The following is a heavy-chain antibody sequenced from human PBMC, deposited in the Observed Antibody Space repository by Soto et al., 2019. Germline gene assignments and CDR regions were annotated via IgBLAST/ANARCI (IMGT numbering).Heavy chain of an antibody. V-gene: IGHV1-18*01. CDR2: IIVYNGNA. CDR1: GYTFTKYG. CDR3: ARDLVMGLPGRRSYFAY. J-gene: IGHJ4*02. D-gene: IGHD3-16*01. Sequence: QVQLVQSGAEVKKPGSSVKVSCKASGYTFTKYGFTWVRQAPGQGLEWMGWIIVYNGNANYAQKFQDRVTMTTDTSTSTAYRERSSLGLDATAGYSGARDLVMGLPGRRSYFAYWGQGTLVTVS.